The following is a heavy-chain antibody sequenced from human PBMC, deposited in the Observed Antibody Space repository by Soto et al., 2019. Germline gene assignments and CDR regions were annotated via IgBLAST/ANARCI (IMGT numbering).Heavy chain of an antibody. CDR2: ISSSSSYI. Sequence: PGGSLRLSCAASGFTFSRYSMNWVRQAPGKGLEWVSSISSSSSYIYYADSVKGRFTISRDNTKNSLYLQMNSLRDEDTAVYYCARGLYYFDSRGYWGYWGQGTLVTVSS. V-gene: IGHV3-21*01. CDR3: ARGLYYFDSRGYWGY. D-gene: IGHD3-22*01. CDR1: GFTFSRYS. J-gene: IGHJ4*02.